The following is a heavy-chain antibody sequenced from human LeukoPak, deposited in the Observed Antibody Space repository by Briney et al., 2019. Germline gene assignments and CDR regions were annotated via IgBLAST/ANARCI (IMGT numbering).Heavy chain of an antibody. J-gene: IGHJ6*03. CDR1: GGTFSSYA. D-gene: IGHD6-13*01. Sequence: GASVKVSCKASGGTFSSYAISWVRQPPGQGLEWMGGIIPIFGTANYAQKFQGRVTITADKSTSTAYMELSSLRSEDTAVYFCCGQEKVEVAGTGYDYYYYYMDVWGKGTTVTVSS. CDR3: CGQEKVEVAGTGYDYYYYYMDV. V-gene: IGHV1-69*06. CDR2: IIPIFGTA.